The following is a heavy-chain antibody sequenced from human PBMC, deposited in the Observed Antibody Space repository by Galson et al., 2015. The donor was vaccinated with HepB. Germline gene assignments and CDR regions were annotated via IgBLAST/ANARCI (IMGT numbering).Heavy chain of an antibody. Sequence: SGAEVKEPGESLKISCEASGYSFTNSWIGWVRQMPGKGLEWMGGIYPGDSDTRYSPSFQGQVTISADKSISTAYLQWSSLKAADTAMYYCARGGTSSGRYFDYRGQGTLVTVSS. J-gene: IGHJ4*02. D-gene: IGHD1-14*01. CDR2: IYPGDSDT. V-gene: IGHV5-51*01. CDR3: ARGGTSSGRYFDY. CDR1: GYSFTNSW.